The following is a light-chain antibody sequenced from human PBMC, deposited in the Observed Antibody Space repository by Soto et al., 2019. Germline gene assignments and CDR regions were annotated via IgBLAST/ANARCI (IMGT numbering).Light chain of an antibody. CDR2: ANE. V-gene: IGLV1-44*01. CDR1: SSNIGSNL. CDR3: ATWHDSLNGADV. Sequence: QSVLTQPPSASGTPGQRVTISCSGSSSNIGSNLVTWYQHLPGTAPRLLIYANEQRPSGVPDRFSGSKSDTSASLAISALQSEDKADYYCATWHDSLNGADVLGTGTKVTVL. J-gene: IGLJ1*01.